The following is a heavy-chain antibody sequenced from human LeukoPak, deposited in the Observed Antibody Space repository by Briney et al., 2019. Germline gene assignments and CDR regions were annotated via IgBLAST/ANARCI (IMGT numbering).Heavy chain of an antibody. V-gene: IGHV3-74*01. D-gene: IGHD3-16*02. CDR1: GFIFNNYA. Sequence: GGSLRLSCVASGFIFNNYAMNWVRQAPGKGLVWVSRINSDGSATAYADSVKGRFTISRDNAENTLYLQMNSLRAEDTAVYYCARGTAGYHSSYFDYWGQGTLVTVSS. CDR3: ARGTAGYHSSYFDY. CDR2: INSDGSAT. J-gene: IGHJ4*02.